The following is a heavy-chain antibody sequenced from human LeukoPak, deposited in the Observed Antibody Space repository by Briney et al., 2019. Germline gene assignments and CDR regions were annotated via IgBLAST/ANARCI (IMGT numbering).Heavy chain of an antibody. J-gene: IGHJ5*02. CDR3: ARGRNRGYCSGGSCRNWFDP. V-gene: IGHV4-59*11. D-gene: IGHD2-15*01. CDR1: GGSISSHF. CDR2: IYHSGGT. Sequence: TSETLSLTCTVSGGSISSHFWSWIRQPPGKGLEWIGYIYHSGGTNYNPSLKSRVTISVDTSKTQFSLKLSSVTAADTAVYYCARGRNRGYCSGGSCRNWFDPWGQGTLVTVSS.